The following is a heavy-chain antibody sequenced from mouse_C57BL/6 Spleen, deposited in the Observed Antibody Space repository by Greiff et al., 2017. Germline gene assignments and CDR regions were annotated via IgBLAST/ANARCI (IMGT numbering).Heavy chain of an antibody. Sequence: VKLVESGPGLVAPSQSLSITCTASGYALTSYGVDWVRQRPGKGLEWMGVIWAGGGTNYNSALMSRMSTRKANSKSHVFLKMNSLQTDDTAMYYCACTCRKFAYWGQGTMVTVSA. CDR3: ACTCRKFAY. V-gene: IGHV2-9*01. CDR1: GYALTSYG. CDR2: IWAGGGT. J-gene: IGHJ3*01.